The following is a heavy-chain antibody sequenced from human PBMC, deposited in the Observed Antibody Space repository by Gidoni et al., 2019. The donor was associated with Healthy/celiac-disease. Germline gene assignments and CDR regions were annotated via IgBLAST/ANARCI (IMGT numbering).Heavy chain of an antibody. D-gene: IGHD3-22*01. CDR2: IYHSGST. CDR3: ARISRYYYDSSGYPIGYFDY. CDR1: GYSISSGYY. Sequence: QVQLQESGPGLVKPSETLSLTCAVSGYSISSGYYWGWIRQPPGKGLEWIGSIYHSGSTYYNPSLKSRVTISVDTSKNQFSLKLSSVTAADTAVYYCARISRYYYDSSGYPIGYFDYWGQGTLVTVSS. V-gene: IGHV4-38-2*01. J-gene: IGHJ4*02.